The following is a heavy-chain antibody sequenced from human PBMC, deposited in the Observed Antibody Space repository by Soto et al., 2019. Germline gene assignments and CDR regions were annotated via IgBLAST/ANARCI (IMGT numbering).Heavy chain of an antibody. D-gene: IGHD2-15*01. CDR1: VFTFSSYA. CDR2: ISYDGSNK. V-gene: IGHV3-30-3*01. Sequence: GGALRLACAASVFTFSSYAIHWVRQAPGRGLEWVAVISYDGSNKDYADSVKGRFTISRDNSKNTLYLQMNSLRAEDTAVYYCARDPCSGGSCYTPFFDYWGQGTLVTVSS. J-gene: IGHJ4*02. CDR3: ARDPCSGGSCYTPFFDY.